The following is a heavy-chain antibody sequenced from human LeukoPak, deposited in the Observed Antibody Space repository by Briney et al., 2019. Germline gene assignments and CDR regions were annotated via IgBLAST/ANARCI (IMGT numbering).Heavy chain of an antibody. CDR1: GGSISSSSYY. D-gene: IGHD3-22*01. J-gene: IGHJ3*02. Sequence: PSETLSLTCTVSGGSISSSSYYWGWIRQPPGKGLEWIGSIYYSGSTYYNPSLKSRVTISVDTSKNQFSLKLSSVTAADTAVYYCARELQYYYDSSGAFDIWGQGTMVTVSS. CDR3: ARELQYYYDSSGAFDI. CDR2: IYYSGST. V-gene: IGHV4-39*07.